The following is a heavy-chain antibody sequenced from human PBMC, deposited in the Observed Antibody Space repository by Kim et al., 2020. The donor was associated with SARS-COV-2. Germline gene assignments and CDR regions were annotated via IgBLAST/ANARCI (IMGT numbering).Heavy chain of an antibody. Sequence: GGSLRLSCAASGFTFSSYGMHWVRQAPGKGLEWVAVISYDGSNKYYADSVKGRFTISRDNSKNTLYLQMNSLRAEDTAVYYCAKGAGVVGAIDYWGQGTLVTVSS. J-gene: IGHJ4*02. CDR3: AKGAGVVGAIDY. V-gene: IGHV3-30*18. CDR1: GFTFSSYG. D-gene: IGHD1-26*01. CDR2: ISYDGSNK.